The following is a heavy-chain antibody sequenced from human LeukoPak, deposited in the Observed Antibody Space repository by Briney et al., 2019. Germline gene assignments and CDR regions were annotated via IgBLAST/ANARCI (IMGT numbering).Heavy chain of an antibody. J-gene: IGHJ3*02. D-gene: IGHD3-16*02. CDR1: GGSISSYY. CDR2: IYTSWST. CDR3: ARRLPYDYVWGSYRYDDAFDI. V-gene: IGHV4-4*07. Sequence: PSETLSLTCTVSGGSISSYYWSWIRQPAGKGLEWIGRIYTSWSTNYNPSLKSRVTISVDTSKNQFSLKLSSVTAADTAVYYCARRLPYDYVWGSYRYDDAFDIWGQGTMGTVSS.